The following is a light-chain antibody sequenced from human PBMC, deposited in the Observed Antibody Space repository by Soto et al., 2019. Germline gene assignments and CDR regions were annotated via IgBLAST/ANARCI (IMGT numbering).Light chain of an antibody. CDR2: GVS. CDR1: QSVTSN. CDR3: QQYSQWPLT. Sequence: EIVMTQSPATLSVSPGERATLSCRASQSVTSNLAWYQQKPGQAPRLLMYGVSTRATGIPARFGGSGSATEFTLTISSLQSEDFAVYYCQQYSQWPLTCGGGTKGDIK. J-gene: IGKJ4*01. V-gene: IGKV3-15*01.